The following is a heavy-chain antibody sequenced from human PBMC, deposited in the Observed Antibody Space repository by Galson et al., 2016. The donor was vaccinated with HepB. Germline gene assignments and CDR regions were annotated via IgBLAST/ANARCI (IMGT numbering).Heavy chain of an antibody. J-gene: IGHJ4*02. D-gene: IGHD3-16*01. Sequence: FLRLSCAASGFTFSSYAMTWVRQAPGKGLQWVSAISATGGTTYYGESVKGRFTISRDNSKNTLYLQMNSLRAEDTAVYYCVKESPVRGNHFEYWGQGTLVTVSS. V-gene: IGHV3-23*01. CDR2: ISATGGTT. CDR3: VKESPVRGNHFEY. CDR1: GFTFSSYA.